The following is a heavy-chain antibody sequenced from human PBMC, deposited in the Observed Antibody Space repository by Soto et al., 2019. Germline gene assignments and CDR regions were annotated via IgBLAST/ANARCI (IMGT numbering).Heavy chain of an antibody. CDR2: INHSGSA. CDR3: ARGLITGSHYSGGWYYFDS. Sequence: SETLSLTCAVSGGTISSGGYFWSWIRQPPGKGLEWIGYINHSGSASYNPSLKSRVTISVHTSNSQFSLELSSVTAADTAVYYCARGLITGSHYSGGWYYFDSWGQGTQVTVS. CDR1: GGTISSGGYF. V-gene: IGHV4-30-2*01. J-gene: IGHJ4*02. D-gene: IGHD6-19*01.